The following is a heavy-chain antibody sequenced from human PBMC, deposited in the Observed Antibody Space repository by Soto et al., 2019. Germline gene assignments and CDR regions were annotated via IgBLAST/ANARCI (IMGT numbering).Heavy chain of an antibody. CDR3: ARAARPRITMVRGVSNWFDP. J-gene: IGHJ5*02. V-gene: IGHV4-30-2*01. Sequence: QLQLQESGSGLVKPSQTLSLTCAVSGGSISSGGYSWSWIRQPPGKGLEGIGYIYHSGSTYYNPSLKSRVTISVDRSKNQFSLKLSSVTAADTAVYYCARAARPRITMVRGVSNWFDPWGQGTLVTVSS. CDR1: GGSISSGGYS. CDR2: IYHSGST. D-gene: IGHD3-10*01.